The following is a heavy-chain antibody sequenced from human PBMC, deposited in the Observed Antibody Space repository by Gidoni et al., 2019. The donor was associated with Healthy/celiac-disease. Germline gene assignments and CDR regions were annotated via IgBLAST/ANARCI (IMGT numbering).Heavy chain of an antibody. Sequence: EVQLVESGGGLVQPGRSLRLSCTASGFTFGAYAMSWVRQAPGKGLEWVGFIRSKAYGGTTEYAASVKGRFTISRDDSKSIAYLQMNSLKTEDTAVYYCTRDQYYYDSSGYPSPPPLDYWGQGTLVTVSS. CDR1: GFTFGAYA. CDR2: IRSKAYGGTT. CDR3: TRDQYYYDSSGYPSPPPLDY. D-gene: IGHD3-22*01. V-gene: IGHV3-49*04. J-gene: IGHJ4*02.